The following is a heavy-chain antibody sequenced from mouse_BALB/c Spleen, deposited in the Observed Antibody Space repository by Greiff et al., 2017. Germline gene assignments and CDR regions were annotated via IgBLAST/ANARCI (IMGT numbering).Heavy chain of an antibody. CDR1: GYTFTTYP. J-gene: IGHJ1*01. D-gene: IGHD2-1*01. Sequence: QVQLQQSGAELVKPGASVKMSCKAFGYTFTTYPIEWMKQNHGNSLEWIGNFHPYNDDTKYNEKFKGKAKLTVEKSSSTAYMQLSSLTSENSAVYFCARRGWYYWYFDVWGAGTTVTVSS. CDR2: FHPYNDDT. V-gene: IGHV1-47*01. CDR3: ARRGWYYWYFDV.